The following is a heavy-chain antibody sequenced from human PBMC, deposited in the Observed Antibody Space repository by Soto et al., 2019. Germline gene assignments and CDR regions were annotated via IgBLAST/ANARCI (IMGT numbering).Heavy chain of an antibody. V-gene: IGHV6-1*01. CDR2: TYYRSKWYN. J-gene: IGHJ6*02. CDR1: GDSVSSNSAA. CDR3: ATDERIAARPFGPQPYCYYGMDV. Sequence: PSQTLSLTCAISGDSVSSNSAAWNWIRQSPSRGLEWLGRTYYRSKWYNDYAVSVKSRITINPDTSKNQFSLQLNSVTPEDTAVCYCATDERIAARPFGPQPYCYYGMDVWGQGTTVTVS. D-gene: IGHD6-6*01.